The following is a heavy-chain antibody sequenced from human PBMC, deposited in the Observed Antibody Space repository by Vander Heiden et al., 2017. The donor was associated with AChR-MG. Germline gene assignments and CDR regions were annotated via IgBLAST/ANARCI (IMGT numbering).Heavy chain of an antibody. Sequence: EVQLVESGEGLVQPGGSLRLSCTGSGFTFSNYWMSWVRQAPGKGLEWVANIKPDGSEKFYVDSVKGRFTISRDNAKNSLYLQMNSLTAEDTAVYFCARESDSSWFTALDYWGQGTLVTVSS. J-gene: IGHJ4*02. D-gene: IGHD6-13*01. CDR3: ARESDSSWFTALDY. CDR2: IKPDGSEK. V-gene: IGHV3-7*01. CDR1: GFTFSNYW.